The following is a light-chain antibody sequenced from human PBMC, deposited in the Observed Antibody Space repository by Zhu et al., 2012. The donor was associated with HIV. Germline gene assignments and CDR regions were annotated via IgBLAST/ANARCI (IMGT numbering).Light chain of an antibody. CDR2: DVF. J-gene: IGKJ1*01. CDR1: QSVGSRF. Sequence: EVVLTQSPGTLSLSPGERATLSCRASQSVGSRFLAWYQQKPGQALRLLIYDVFNTATGVPDRFRGSGSGTDFTLTISSLESEDSAVYFCQQYGSSPMTFGQGDQGGNQT. V-gene: IGKV3-20*01. CDR3: QQYGSSPMT.